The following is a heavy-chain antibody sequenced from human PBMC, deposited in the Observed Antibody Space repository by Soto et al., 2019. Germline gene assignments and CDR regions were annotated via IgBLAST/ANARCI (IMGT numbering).Heavy chain of an antibody. CDR1: GYTFTTYD. Sequence: QVQLVQSGAEIKKPGASVQISCKASGYTFTTYDMHWVRQAPGQGLEWMGVINSSGGNTNYTQKFQGRVTMTRNTSTGTVYMELSSLRSEDTAIYYCARDRGAYFDLWGRGTLVTVSS. D-gene: IGHD1-26*01. V-gene: IGHV1-46*01. CDR3: ARDRGAYFDL. CDR2: INSSGGNT. J-gene: IGHJ2*01.